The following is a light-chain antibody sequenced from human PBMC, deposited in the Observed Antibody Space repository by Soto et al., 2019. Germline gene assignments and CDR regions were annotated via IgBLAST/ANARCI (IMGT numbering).Light chain of an antibody. Sequence: QSVLTQPPSASGTPGQRVTISCSGSSSNIESNTVNWYQQLPGTSPKLVIYSNNQRPSGVPDRFSGSKSGTSASLAISGLQSEYEADYYCVAWDDSLNGYVVFGGGTKVTVL. CDR1: SSNIESNT. CDR3: VAWDDSLNGYVV. CDR2: SNN. V-gene: IGLV1-44*01. J-gene: IGLJ2*01.